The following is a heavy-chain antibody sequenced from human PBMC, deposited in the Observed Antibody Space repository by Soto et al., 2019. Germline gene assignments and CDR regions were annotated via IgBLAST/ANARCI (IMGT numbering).Heavy chain of an antibody. V-gene: IGHV3-21*01. Sequence: GGSLRLSCAASGFTFSSFSMSWVRQAPGKGLEWVSPISYSTSFIFYTDSVKGRFTISRDNAKKSLYLQMNSLRAEDTAVHYCARGQQYYDSSGRNWFDPWGQGALVTVSS. CDR2: ISYSTSFI. CDR1: GFTFSSFS. D-gene: IGHD3-22*01. J-gene: IGHJ5*02. CDR3: ARGQQYYDSSGRNWFDP.